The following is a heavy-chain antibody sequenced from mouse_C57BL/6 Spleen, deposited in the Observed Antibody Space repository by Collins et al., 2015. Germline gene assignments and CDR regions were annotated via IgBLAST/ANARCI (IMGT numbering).Heavy chain of an antibody. D-gene: IGHD1-1*01. CDR3: ARRFDYYGSSYRYFDV. J-gene: IGHJ1*03. CDR1: GYTFTSYW. V-gene: IGHV1-55*01. CDR2: IYPGSGSS. Sequence: QVQLQQPGAELVKPGASVKMSCRPSGYTFTSYWITWVKQRLGQGLEWIGDIYPGSGSSDYNEKFKSKATLTVDTSSSTAYMQLSSLTSEDSAVYYCARRFDYYGSSYRYFDVWGTGTTVTVS.